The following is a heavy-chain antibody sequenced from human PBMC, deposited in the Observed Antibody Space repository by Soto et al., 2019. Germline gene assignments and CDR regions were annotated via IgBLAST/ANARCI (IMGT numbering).Heavy chain of an antibody. CDR2: IIPIFGTT. J-gene: IGHJ6*02. CDR1: GGTFSSYA. V-gene: IGHV1-69*13. Sequence: GASMKVSCKASGGTFSSYAISWVRQAPGQGLERKGGIIPIFGTTNYAQKFQGRVTITADESTSTAYTELSSLRSEDTAVYYCAGPGDYYYYYGMDVWGQGTTVTVSS. CDR3: AGPGDYYYYYGMDV.